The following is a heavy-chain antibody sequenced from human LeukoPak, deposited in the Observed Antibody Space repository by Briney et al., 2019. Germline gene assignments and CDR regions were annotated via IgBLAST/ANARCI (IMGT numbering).Heavy chain of an antibody. CDR1: GGSISSGGYY. CDR3: ARVGQWLAPDY. V-gene: IGHV4-30-2*01. J-gene: IGHJ4*02. CDR2: IYHSGST. D-gene: IGHD6-19*01. Sequence: SETLSLTCTVSGGSISSGGYYWSWIRQPPGKGLEWIGYIYHSGSTYYNPSLKSRVTISVDRSKNQFSLKLSSVTAADTAVYYCARVGQWLAPDYWGQGTLVTVSS.